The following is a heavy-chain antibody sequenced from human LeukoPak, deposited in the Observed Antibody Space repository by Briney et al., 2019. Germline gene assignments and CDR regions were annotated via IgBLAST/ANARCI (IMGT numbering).Heavy chain of an antibody. V-gene: IGHV3-33*01. Sequence: GGSLRLSCAASGFTFSSYGMHWVRQAPGKGLEWVAVIWYDGSNKYYADSVKGRFTISRDNSKNTLYLQMNSLRAGDTAVYYCARATPNYYGMDVWGQGTTVTVSS. CDR1: GFTFSSYG. CDR2: IWYDGSNK. J-gene: IGHJ6*02. D-gene: IGHD5-24*01. CDR3: ARATPNYYGMDV.